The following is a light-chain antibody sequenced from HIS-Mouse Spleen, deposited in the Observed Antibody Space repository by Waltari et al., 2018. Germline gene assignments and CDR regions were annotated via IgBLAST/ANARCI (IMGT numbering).Light chain of an antibody. CDR3: QVWDSSSDHPYV. CDR2: DDS. V-gene: IGLV3-21*03. Sequence: SYVLTQPPSVSVAPGTPARITCGGNHIGSNSVHWYQQKPGQAPVLVVYDDSDRPSGIPERFSGSNSGNTATLTISRVEAGDEADYYCQVWDSSSDHPYVFGTGTKVTVL. CDR1: HIGSNS. J-gene: IGLJ1*01.